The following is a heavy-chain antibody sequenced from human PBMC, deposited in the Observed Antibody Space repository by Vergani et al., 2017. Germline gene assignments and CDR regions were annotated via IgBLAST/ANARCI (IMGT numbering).Heavy chain of an antibody. V-gene: IGHV3-9*01. J-gene: IGHJ2*01. Sequence: EVQLVEAGGGLVQPGGSLRLSCTASGFTFQAFAFHWVRQVSGRGLEWVSGIDRNYGVKNGNSFEGRFSISRDNAKKAVFLQMNNLRHEDTALYFCVKDNYYDADGPFDLWGRGTLVTVSS. CDR3: VKDNYYDADGPFDL. CDR2: IDRNYGVK. CDR1: GFTFQAFA. D-gene: IGHD3-3*01.